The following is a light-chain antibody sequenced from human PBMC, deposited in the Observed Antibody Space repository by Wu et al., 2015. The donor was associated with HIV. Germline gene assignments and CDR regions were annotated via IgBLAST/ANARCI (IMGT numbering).Light chain of an antibody. CDR3: QHYGNSPYT. J-gene: IGKJ2*01. Sequence: EIVLTQSPGTLSLSPGERTTLSCRASQSVTTSYLAWYQQKPGQAPRLLIYGAFNRAPGIPDRFSGSGSGTDFTLTISRLEPEDFAVYYCQHYGNSPYTFGQGTKLEIK. V-gene: IGKV3-20*01. CDR1: QSVTTSY. CDR2: GAF.